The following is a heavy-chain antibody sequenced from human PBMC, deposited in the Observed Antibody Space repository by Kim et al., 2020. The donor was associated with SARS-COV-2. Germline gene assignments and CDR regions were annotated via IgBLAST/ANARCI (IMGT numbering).Heavy chain of an antibody. V-gene: IGHV3-21*01. J-gene: IGHJ4*02. D-gene: IGHD6-19*01. CDR1: GFTFSSYS. Sequence: GGSLRLSCAASGFTFSSYSMNWVRQAPGKGLEWVSSISSSSSYIYYADSVKGRFTISRDNAKNSLYLQMNSLRAEDTAVYYCARAYSSGWTYVDYWGQGSLVTASS. CDR3: ARAYSSGWTYVDY. CDR2: ISSSSSYI.